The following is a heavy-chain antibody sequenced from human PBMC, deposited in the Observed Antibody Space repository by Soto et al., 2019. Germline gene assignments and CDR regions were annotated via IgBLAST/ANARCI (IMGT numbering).Heavy chain of an antibody. J-gene: IGHJ4*02. CDR2: ISWDDDK. CDR3: ARSTMLRGGPLDY. Sequence: ESGPTLVNPTQTLTLTCSFSGFSLKSTGMCVTWIRQPPGKALEWLALISWDDDKYYSTSLKTRLTISKDTSKNQVVLTVTNVDPVDTATYYCARSTMLRGGPLDYWGQGTPVTVSS. CDR1: GFSLKSTGMC. D-gene: IGHD3-10*01. V-gene: IGHV2-70*12.